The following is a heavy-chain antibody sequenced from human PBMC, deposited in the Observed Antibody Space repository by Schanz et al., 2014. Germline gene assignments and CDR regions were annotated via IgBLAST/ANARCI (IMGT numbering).Heavy chain of an antibody. CDR2: ISNSGTYT. D-gene: IGHD2-2*01. J-gene: IGHJ4*02. V-gene: IGHV3-11*03. CDR1: GFTFSDYY. Sequence: VQLLESGGGLVKPGGSLRLSCAASGFTFSDYYMTWMRQAPGKGLEWISYISNSGTYTKYADSVKGRFTISRDNAKNSLFLQMNSLSAEDTAVYYCAKVAPAATYLDSWGLGTLVTVSS. CDR3: AKVAPAATYLDS.